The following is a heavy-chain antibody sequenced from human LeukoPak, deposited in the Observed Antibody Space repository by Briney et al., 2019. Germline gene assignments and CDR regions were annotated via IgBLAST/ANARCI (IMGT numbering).Heavy chain of an antibody. J-gene: IGHJ4*02. D-gene: IGHD4-17*01. Sequence: SETLSLTCTVSGGSISSYYWSWIRQPPGEGLEWIGYIYYSGSTNYNPSLKSRVTISVDTSKNQFSLKLSSVTAADTAVYYCARDQDYGDYEGLGYWGQGTLVTVSS. CDR1: GGSISSYY. CDR3: ARDQDYGDYEGLGY. V-gene: IGHV4-59*01. CDR2: IYYSGST.